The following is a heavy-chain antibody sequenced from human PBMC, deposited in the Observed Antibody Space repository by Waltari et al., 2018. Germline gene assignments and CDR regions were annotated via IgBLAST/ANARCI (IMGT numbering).Heavy chain of an antibody. CDR2: ISSRGGFT. J-gene: IGHJ6*02. D-gene: IGHD5-12*01. CDR3: AKFMGGSDLAGAMDV. CDR1: GFTFSSYA. Sequence: EVQLLESGGGLVQPGGSLRLSCASSGFTFSSYAMSWVRKAPGQGLECVSAISSRGGFTYSADSVKGRFTISRDTSKNTLYLQMNSLRAEDTAVYYCAKFMGGSDLAGAMDVWGQGTTVTVSS. V-gene: IGHV3-23*01.